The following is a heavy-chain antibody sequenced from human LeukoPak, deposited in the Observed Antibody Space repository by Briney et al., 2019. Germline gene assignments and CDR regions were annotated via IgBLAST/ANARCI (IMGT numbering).Heavy chain of an antibody. J-gene: IGHJ4*02. CDR2: IYYSGST. V-gene: IGHV4-59*01. D-gene: IGHD5-12*01. Sequence: SQTLSLTCTVSGGSISSYYWSWIRQPPGKGLEWIGYIYYSGSTNYNPSLKSRVTISVDTSKNQFSLKLSSVTAADTAVYYCARGERDYDYDYWGQGTLVTVSS. CDR3: ARGERDYDYDY. CDR1: GGSISSYY.